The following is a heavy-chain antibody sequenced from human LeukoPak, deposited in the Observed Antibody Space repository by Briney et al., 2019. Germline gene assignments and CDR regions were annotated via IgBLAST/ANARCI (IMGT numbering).Heavy chain of an antibody. CDR1: GFTFSTYA. CDR2: INNNGGGT. CDR3: ARVQSTVRGIQGPFYL. Sequence: GGSLRLSCAASGFTFSTYAMRWVRQARGKGREYVSAINNNGGGTYYASSVQRRFTVSRNNSSTTLYLQIDSLTPDDMAIYYCARVQSTVRGIQGPFYLRGQGTLVTV. D-gene: IGHD3-10*01. V-gene: IGHV3-64*01. J-gene: IGHJ4*02.